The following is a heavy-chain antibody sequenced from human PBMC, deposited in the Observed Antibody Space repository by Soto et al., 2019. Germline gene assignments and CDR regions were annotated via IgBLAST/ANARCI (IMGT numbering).Heavy chain of an antibody. D-gene: IGHD1-26*01. CDR3: ARESGSYPYFDY. V-gene: IGHV4-59*01. J-gene: IGHJ4*02. Sequence: WTWIRQPPGKGLEWLGYIYYSGTTNYNPSLKSRVTISVDTSKNQFSLKLSSVTAADTAMYYCARESGSYPYFDYWGQGTLVTVSS. CDR2: IYYSGTT.